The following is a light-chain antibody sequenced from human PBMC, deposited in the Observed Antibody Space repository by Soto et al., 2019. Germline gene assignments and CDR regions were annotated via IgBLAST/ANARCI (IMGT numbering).Light chain of an antibody. CDR2: EVS. V-gene: IGLV2-14*03. CDR3: SSYTTSSTRV. CDR1: SIDVVAYDF. Sequence: QSELTHPASVSGSPGQWIAISCPGASIDVVAYDFVPWYQQHPDKAPKLMIYEVSHRPSGVSYRFSGSKSVNTATLTISGLQAEDEADYYCSSYTTSSTRVFGTGTKVTVL. J-gene: IGLJ1*01.